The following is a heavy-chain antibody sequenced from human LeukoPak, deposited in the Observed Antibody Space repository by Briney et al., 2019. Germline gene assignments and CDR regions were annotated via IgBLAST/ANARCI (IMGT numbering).Heavy chain of an antibody. D-gene: IGHD3-22*01. V-gene: IGHV1-2*02. CDR2: INPNSGGT. Sequence: ASVKVSCKASGYTFTGYYMHWVRQAPGQGLEWMGWINPNSGGTNYAQKFQGRVTMTRDTSISTAYMELSRLRSDDTAVYYCARVRYYSNWFDPCGQGTLVTVSS. CDR3: ARVRYYSNWFDP. J-gene: IGHJ5*02. CDR1: GYTFTGYY.